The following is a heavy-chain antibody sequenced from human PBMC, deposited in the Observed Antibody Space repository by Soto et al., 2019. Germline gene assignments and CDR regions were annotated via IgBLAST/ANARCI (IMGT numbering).Heavy chain of an antibody. CDR2: ISGSGGST. CDR3: AKEPMVRGSYYYYGMDV. V-gene: IGHV3-23*01. CDR1: GFTFSSYA. D-gene: IGHD3-10*01. J-gene: IGHJ6*02. Sequence: LRLSCAASGFTFSSYAMSWVRQAPGKGLEWVSAISGSGGSTYYADSVKGRFTISRDNSKNTLYLQMNSLRAEDTAVYYCAKEPMVRGSYYYYGMDVWGQGTTVTVSS.